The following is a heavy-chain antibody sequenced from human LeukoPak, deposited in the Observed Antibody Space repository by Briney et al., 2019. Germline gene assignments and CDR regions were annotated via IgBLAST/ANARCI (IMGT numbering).Heavy chain of an antibody. V-gene: IGHV4-59*01. J-gene: IGHJ3*02. Sequence: SETLSLTCTVSGDSINGFYWNWIRRPPGKGLEWIGYIYYSGNTNYNPSLKSRVTMSVDTSTNQFSLKLSSVTAADTAVYYCASSKTPWIQLWFFDIWGQGTMVPVSS. D-gene: IGHD5-18*01. CDR1: GDSINGFY. CDR2: IYYSGNT. CDR3: ASSKTPWIQLWFFDI.